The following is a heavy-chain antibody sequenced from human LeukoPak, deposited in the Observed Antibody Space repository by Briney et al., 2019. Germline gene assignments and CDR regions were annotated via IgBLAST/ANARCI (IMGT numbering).Heavy chain of an antibody. Sequence: SQTLSLTCTVSGGSISSGGYYWSWIRQHPGTGLEWIGYIYYSGSTYYNPSLKSRVTISVDTSKNQFSLKLSSVTAADTAVYYCARYIAAAGPYGLYFDYWGQGTLVTVSS. D-gene: IGHD6-13*01. CDR2: IYYSGST. V-gene: IGHV4-31*03. CDR1: GGSISSGGYY. CDR3: ARYIAAAGPYGLYFDY. J-gene: IGHJ4*02.